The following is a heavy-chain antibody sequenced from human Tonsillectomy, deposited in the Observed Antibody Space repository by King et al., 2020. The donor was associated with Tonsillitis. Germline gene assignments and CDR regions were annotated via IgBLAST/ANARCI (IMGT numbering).Heavy chain of an antibody. CDR2: IIPIFGTG. J-gene: IGHJ6*02. V-gene: IGHV1-69*01. D-gene: IGHD3-3*02. Sequence: QLVQSGAEVKKPGSSVKVSCKASGGTFSSYAITWVRQAPGQGLEWMGGIIPIFGTGNYAQKFQGRVTITADESTTTAYMELSSLRSDDTAVYYCATRAFTPLQKNYYSYYGMDVWGQGTTVTVSS. CDR3: ATRAFTPLQKNYYSYYGMDV. CDR1: GGTFSSYA.